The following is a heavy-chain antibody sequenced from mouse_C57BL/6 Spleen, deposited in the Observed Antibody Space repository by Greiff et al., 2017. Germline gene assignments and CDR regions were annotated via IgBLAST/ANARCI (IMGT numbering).Heavy chain of an antibody. J-gene: IGHJ4*01. CDR3: ASFITTVAYYAMDY. D-gene: IGHD1-1*01. Sequence: EVKLVESGGGLVKPGGSLKLSCAASGFTFSDYGMHWVRQAPEKGLEWVAYISSGSSTIYYADTVKGRFTISRDNAKNTLFLQMTSLRSEDTAMYYCASFITTVAYYAMDYWGQGTSVTVSS. CDR1: GFTFSDYG. V-gene: IGHV5-17*01. CDR2: ISSGSSTI.